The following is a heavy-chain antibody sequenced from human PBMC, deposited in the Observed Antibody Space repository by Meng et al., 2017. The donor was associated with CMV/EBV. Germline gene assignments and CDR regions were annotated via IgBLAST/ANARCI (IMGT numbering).Heavy chain of an antibody. J-gene: IGHJ6*02. V-gene: IGHV3-66*02. CDR3: AREPGYCSSTSCYTSHYYYGMDV. CDR2: IYSGGST. Sequence: GESLKISCAASGFTVSSNYMSWVRQAPGKGLEWVSVIYSGGSTYYADSVKGRFTISRDNSKNMLYLQMNSLRAEDTAVYYCAREPGYCSSTSCYTSHYYYGMDVWGQGTTVTVSS. CDR1: GFTVSSNY. D-gene: IGHD2-2*02.